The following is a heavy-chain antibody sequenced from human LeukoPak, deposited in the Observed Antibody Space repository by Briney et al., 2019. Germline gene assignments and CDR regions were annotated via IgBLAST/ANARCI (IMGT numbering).Heavy chain of an antibody. CDR3: ARDPYNGYDAFDI. J-gene: IGHJ3*02. D-gene: IGHD5-12*01. V-gene: IGHV4-39*07. CDR1: GGSVSSGSYY. CDR2: IHHSGST. Sequence: PSETLSLTCTVSGGSVSSGSYYWGWIRQPPGKGLEWIGSIHHSGSTYYNPSLNSRVTISVDTSKNQFSLNLSSVTAADTAVYYCARDPYNGYDAFDIWGQGTMVIVSS.